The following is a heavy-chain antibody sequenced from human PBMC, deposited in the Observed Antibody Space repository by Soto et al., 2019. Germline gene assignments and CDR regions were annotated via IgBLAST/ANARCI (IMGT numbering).Heavy chain of an antibody. Sequence: TLVNPTQTLTLTCTFSGFSLTTSGATVGWIRQPPGKALEWLALIYWDDDKRYSPSLKSRLTITKDTSKNQVVLTMTNMDPVDTATYYCAHRRAYCSGGTCYSIWFDPWGQGTLVTVSS. J-gene: IGHJ5*02. V-gene: IGHV2-5*02. CDR1: GFSLTTSGAT. CDR2: IYWDDDK. D-gene: IGHD2-15*01. CDR3: AHRRAYCSGGTCYSIWFDP.